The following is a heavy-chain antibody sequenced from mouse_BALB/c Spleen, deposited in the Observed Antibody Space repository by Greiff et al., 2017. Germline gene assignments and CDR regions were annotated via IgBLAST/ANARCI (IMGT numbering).Heavy chain of an antibody. J-gene: IGHJ2*01. CDR3: TRRGHMITDYFDY. CDR1: GFTFSSYT. Sequence: EVQGVESGGGLVKPGGSLKLSCAASGFTFSSYTMSWVRQTPEKRLEWVATISSGGSYTYYPDSVKGRFTISRDNAKNTLYLQMSSLKSEDTAMYYCTRRGHMITDYFDYWGQGTTLTVSS. V-gene: IGHV5-6-4*01. D-gene: IGHD2-4*01. CDR2: ISSGGSYT.